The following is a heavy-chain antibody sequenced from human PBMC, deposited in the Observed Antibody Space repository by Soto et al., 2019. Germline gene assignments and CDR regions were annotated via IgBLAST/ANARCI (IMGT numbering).Heavy chain of an antibody. CDR1: GGSISSSSYY. Sequence: QLQLQESGPGLVKPSETLSLTCTVSGGSISSSSYYWGWIRQPPGKGLERIGSIYYSGSTYYNPSLKSRVTISVDTTKNQCSLKQSSVTAADPAVYYCARRERNCSGGSCYSLFGYWGQGTLVTVSS. CDR2: IYYSGST. D-gene: IGHD2-15*01. V-gene: IGHV4-39*01. CDR3: ARRERNCSGGSCYSLFGY. J-gene: IGHJ4*02.